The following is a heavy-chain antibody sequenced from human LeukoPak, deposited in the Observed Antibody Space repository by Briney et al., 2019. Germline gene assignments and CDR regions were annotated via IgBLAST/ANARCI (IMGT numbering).Heavy chain of an antibody. CDR2: IYTSGST. J-gene: IGHJ4*02. CDR3: ARVVYYDSSGYSDY. V-gene: IGHV4-4*07. D-gene: IGHD3-22*01. Sequence: SRSLSPTSIVSAGSISSYYSSWIRRPAGKGLGWLGRIYTSGSTNYNPSLKSRVTMSVDTSKNQFSLKLSSVTAADTAVYYCARVVYYDSSGYSDYWGQGTLVTVSS. CDR1: AGSISSYY.